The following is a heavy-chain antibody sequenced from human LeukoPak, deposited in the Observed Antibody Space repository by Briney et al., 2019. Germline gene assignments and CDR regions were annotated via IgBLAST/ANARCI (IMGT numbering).Heavy chain of an antibody. CDR1: GYTFSSYF. D-gene: IGHD3-22*01. V-gene: IGHV1-46*01. CDR2: INPSGGST. CDR3: ARDSADYYDSSGYSPFDY. Sequence: ASVKVSCKASGYTFSSYFIHWVRQAPGQGLEWMGIINPSGGSTSYAQKFQGRVTMTSDMSTGIVYMELSSLISEDSAVYYCARDSADYYDSSGYSPFDYWGQGTLVTVSS. J-gene: IGHJ4*02.